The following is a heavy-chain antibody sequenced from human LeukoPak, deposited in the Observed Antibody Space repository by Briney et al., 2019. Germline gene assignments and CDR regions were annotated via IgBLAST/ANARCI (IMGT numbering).Heavy chain of an antibody. CDR2: ISYDGSNK. CDR3: ASLDYSSGWYTADY. J-gene: IGHJ4*02. CDR1: GFTFSSYA. V-gene: IGHV3-30-3*01. Sequence: GGSLRLSCAAPGFTFSSYAMHWVRQAPGKGLEWVAVISYDGSNKYYADSVKGRFTISRDNSKDTLYLQMNSLRAEDSAVYYCASLDYSSGWYTADYWGQGTLVTVSS. D-gene: IGHD6-19*01.